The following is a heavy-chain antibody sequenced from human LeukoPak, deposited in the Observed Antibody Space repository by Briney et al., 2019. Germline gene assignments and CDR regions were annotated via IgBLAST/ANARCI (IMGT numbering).Heavy chain of an antibody. CDR3: ARDGDIVVVPAAMAGDPGFDY. D-gene: IGHD2-2*01. Sequence: GGSLRLSCAASGFTFSSYAMHWVRQAPGKGLKWVAVISYDGSNKYYADSVRGRFTISRDNSKNTLYLQMNSLRAEDTAVYYCARDGDIVVVPAAMAGDPGFDYWGQGTLVTVSS. CDR1: GFTFSSYA. CDR2: ISYDGSNK. V-gene: IGHV3-30*04. J-gene: IGHJ4*02.